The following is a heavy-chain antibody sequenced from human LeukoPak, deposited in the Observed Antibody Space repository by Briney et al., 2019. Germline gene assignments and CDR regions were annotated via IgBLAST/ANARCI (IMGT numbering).Heavy chain of an antibody. V-gene: IGHV3-30*04. CDR2: ISYDGRNT. J-gene: IGHJ4*02. Sequence: GGSLRLSCAASEFTLSRDAMHGVRQAPGKGLEWVAVISYDGRNTYYVDSVKGRFTISRDNSKNTLYLEMNSLRGEDTAVYYCARASNPWLQLSWGQGTLVTVSS. D-gene: IGHD5-24*01. CDR3: ARASNPWLQLS. CDR1: EFTLSRDA.